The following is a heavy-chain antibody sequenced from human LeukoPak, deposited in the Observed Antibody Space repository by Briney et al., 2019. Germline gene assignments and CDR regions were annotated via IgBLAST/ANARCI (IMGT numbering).Heavy chain of an antibody. J-gene: IGHJ6*02. Sequence: GGSLRLSCAASGFTFSSYSMNWVRQAPGKGLEWVSSISSSSSYIYYADSVKGRFTISRDNAKNSLYLQMNSLRAEDTAVYYRARDLEGSSWHYYYYYYGMDVWGQGTTVTVSS. CDR1: GFTFSSYS. CDR2: ISSSSSYI. D-gene: IGHD6-13*01. CDR3: ARDLEGSSWHYYYYYYGMDV. V-gene: IGHV3-21*01.